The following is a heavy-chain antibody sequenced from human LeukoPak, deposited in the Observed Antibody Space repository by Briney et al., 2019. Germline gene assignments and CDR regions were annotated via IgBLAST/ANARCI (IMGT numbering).Heavy chain of an antibody. V-gene: IGHV4-39*07. J-gene: IGHJ6*02. CDR3: ARDPYGEKYYYGMDV. CDR2: IYYSGST. D-gene: IGHD4/OR15-4a*01. CDR1: GFTFSSYA. Sequence: QPGRSLRLSCAASGFTFSSYAMHWIRQPPGKGLEWIGSIYYSGSTYYNPSLKSRVTMSVDTSKNQFSLKLSSVTAADTAVYYCARDPYGEKYYYGMDVWGQGTTVTVSS.